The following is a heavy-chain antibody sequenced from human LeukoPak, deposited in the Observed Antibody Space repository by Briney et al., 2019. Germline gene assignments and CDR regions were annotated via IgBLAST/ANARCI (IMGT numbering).Heavy chain of an antibody. Sequence: PSQTLSLTCTVSGGSISSGSYYWSWIRQPAGKGLEWIGRIYTSGSTNYNPSLESRVTISVDTSKNQFSLKLSSVTAADTAVYYGARSSSSWNWGQGTLVTVSS. J-gene: IGHJ4*02. CDR1: GGSISSGSYY. CDR3: ARSSSSWN. D-gene: IGHD6-13*01. V-gene: IGHV4-61*02. CDR2: IYTSGST.